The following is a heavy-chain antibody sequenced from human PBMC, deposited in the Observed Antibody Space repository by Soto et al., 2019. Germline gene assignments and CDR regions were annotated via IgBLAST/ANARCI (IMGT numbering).Heavy chain of an antibody. CDR1: GFTFSSYG. CDR3: AVLLWFGDWTPFDY. CDR2: ISYDGSNK. J-gene: IGHJ4*02. Sequence: GGSLRLSCAASGFTFSSYGMHWVRQAPGKGLEWVAVISYDGSNKYYADSVKGRFTISRDNSKNTLYLQMNSLRAEDTVVYYCAVLLWFGDWTPFDYWGQGTLVTVSS. V-gene: IGHV3-30*03. D-gene: IGHD3-10*01.